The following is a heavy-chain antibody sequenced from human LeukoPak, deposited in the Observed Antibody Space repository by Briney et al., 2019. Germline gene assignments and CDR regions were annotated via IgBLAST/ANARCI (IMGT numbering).Heavy chain of an antibody. CDR1: GFTFSSYY. J-gene: IGHJ6*04. D-gene: IGHD2-15*01. CDR3: ARGLYCSGINCYNGMDV. V-gene: IGHV3-74*01. Sequence: PGGSLRLSCAASGFTFSSYYIHWVRQAPGKGLEWVSRINGDGSSTRYADSVKGRFTISRDNAKNTVYPQMNSLRVEDTAVYSCARGLYCSGINCYNGMDVWGKGTTVTVSS. CDR2: INGDGSST.